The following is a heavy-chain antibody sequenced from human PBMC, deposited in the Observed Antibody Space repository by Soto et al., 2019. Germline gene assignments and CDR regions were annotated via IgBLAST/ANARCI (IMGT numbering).Heavy chain of an antibody. Sequence: SETLSLTCTVSGGSISSGDYYWSWIRQVPGKGLEWIGYIYYSGSSYYNPSLKSRVIISVDTSKNQFSLKLSSVTAADTAVYYCARGSGWFDLWGQGTLVTVSS. CDR3: ARGSGWFDL. CDR1: GGSISSGDYY. J-gene: IGHJ5*02. CDR2: IYYSGSS. V-gene: IGHV4-30-4*01.